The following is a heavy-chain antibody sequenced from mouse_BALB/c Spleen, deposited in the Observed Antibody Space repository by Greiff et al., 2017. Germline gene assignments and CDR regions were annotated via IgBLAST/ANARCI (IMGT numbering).Heavy chain of an antibody. CDR1: GFTFSSFG. D-gene: IGHD1-1*01. J-gene: IGHJ3*01. V-gene: IGHV5-17*02. CDR2: SSSGSSTI. Sequence: EVKLVESGGGLVQPGGSRKLSCAASGFTFSSFGMHWVRQAPEKGLEWVAYSSSGSSTIYYADTVKGRFTISRDNPKNTLFLQMTSLRSEDTAMYYCARDYYGSSSFAYWGQGTLVTVSA. CDR3: ARDYYGSSSFAY.